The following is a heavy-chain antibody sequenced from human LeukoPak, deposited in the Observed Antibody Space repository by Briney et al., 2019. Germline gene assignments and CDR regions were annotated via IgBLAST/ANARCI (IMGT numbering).Heavy chain of an antibody. J-gene: IGHJ5*02. CDR1: GYTFTGYY. Sequence: ASVKVSCKASGYTFTGYYMHWVRQAPGQGLEWMGWINPNSGGTNYAQKFQGRVTMTRDTSISTAYMELSRLRSDDTAVYYCARAFRGTDLYWFDPWGQEPWSPSPQ. CDR2: INPNSGGT. CDR3: ARAFRGTDLYWFDP. V-gene: IGHV1-2*02. D-gene: IGHD2-8*02.